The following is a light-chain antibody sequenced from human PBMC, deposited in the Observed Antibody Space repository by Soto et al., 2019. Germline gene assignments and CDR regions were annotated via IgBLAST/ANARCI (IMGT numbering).Light chain of an antibody. CDR1: QSVTNNY. CDR3: QQYGNSPIT. V-gene: IGKV3-20*01. Sequence: EIVVTQSPGTLSLSPGEGATLSCRASQSVTNNYLAWYQQKPGQAPRLLIDGASSRATGVPDRFSGTGSGTDFTLTISRLEPEDFAVFYCQQYGNSPITFGQGTRLEIK. J-gene: IGKJ5*01. CDR2: GAS.